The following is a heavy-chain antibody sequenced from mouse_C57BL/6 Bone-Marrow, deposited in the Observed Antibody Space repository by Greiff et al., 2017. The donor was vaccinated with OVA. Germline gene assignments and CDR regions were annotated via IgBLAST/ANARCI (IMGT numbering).Heavy chain of an antibody. CDR3: ARSHYYGSSSWFAY. Sequence: QVQLKQPGAELVKPGASVKMSCKASGYTFTSYWITWVKQRPGQGLEWLGDIYPGSGSTNYNEKFKSKATLTVDTSSSTAYMQLSSLTSEDSAVYYCARSHYYGSSSWFAYWGQGTLVTVSA. CDR2: IYPGSGST. V-gene: IGHV1-55*01. CDR1: GYTFTSYW. D-gene: IGHD1-1*01. J-gene: IGHJ3*01.